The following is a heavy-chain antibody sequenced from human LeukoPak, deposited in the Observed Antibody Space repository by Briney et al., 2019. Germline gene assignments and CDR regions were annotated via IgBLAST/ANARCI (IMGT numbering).Heavy chain of an antibody. V-gene: IGHV1-69*06. Sequence: GGSLRLSCAASGFTFSSYAISWVRQAPGQGLEWMGGIIPIFGTANYAQKFQGRVTITADKSTSTAYMELSSLRSEDTAVYYCASSGSYGYNWFDPWGQGTLVTVSS. D-gene: IGHD1-26*01. CDR1: GFTFSSYA. J-gene: IGHJ5*02. CDR2: IIPIFGTA. CDR3: ASSGSYGYNWFDP.